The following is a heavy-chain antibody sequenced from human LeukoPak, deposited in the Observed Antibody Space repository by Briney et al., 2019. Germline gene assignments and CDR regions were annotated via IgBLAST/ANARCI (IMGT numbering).Heavy chain of an antibody. J-gene: IGHJ4*02. V-gene: IGHV4-59*01. CDR1: GGSITTYY. D-gene: IGHD2-21*02. Sequence: SETLSLTCTVSGGSITTYYWTWIRQPPGKGLEWIGYIYYTGNTNYNPSLESRVTMSVGTSKKEFSLKISSVTAADTAVYFCASGSVVTALDQWGQGTLVTVSS. CDR3: ASGSVVTALDQ. CDR2: IYYTGNT.